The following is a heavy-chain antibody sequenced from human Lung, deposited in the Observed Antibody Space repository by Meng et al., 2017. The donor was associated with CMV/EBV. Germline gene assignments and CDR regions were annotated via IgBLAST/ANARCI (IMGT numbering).Heavy chain of an antibody. V-gene: IGHV3-15*01. CDR2: VKSETDGGTR. CDR3: TTDWR. Sequence: GEXLKISCAASGFTFSDAWMSWVRQAPGKGQEWVGRVKSETDGGTRDYAAPVKDRFTISRDDSKNTVYLQMTNLKAEDTAIYYCTTDWRWGQGALVTVSS. CDR1: GFTFSDAW. J-gene: IGHJ4*02.